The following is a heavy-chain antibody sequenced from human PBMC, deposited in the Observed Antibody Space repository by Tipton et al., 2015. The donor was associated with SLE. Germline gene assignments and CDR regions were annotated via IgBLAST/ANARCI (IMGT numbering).Heavy chain of an antibody. Sequence: TLSLTCTVSGGSISSYYWSWIRQPAGKGLEWIGRIYTSGSTNYNPSLKSRVTMSVDTSKNQFSLKLSSVTAADTAVYYCARQEGIAVAGLGYWYSDLWGRGTLVTVSS. CDR3: ARQEGIAVAGLGYWYSDL. J-gene: IGHJ2*01. D-gene: IGHD6-19*01. CDR2: IYTSGST. CDR1: GGSISSYY. V-gene: IGHV4-4*07.